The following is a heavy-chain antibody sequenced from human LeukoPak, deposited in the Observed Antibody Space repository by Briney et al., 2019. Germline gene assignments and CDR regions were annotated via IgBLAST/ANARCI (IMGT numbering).Heavy chain of an antibody. Sequence: GGSLRLSCAASGLIFSDYWMTWVRQAPGKGLEWVANINQDGSEIYYVDSVEGRFSISRDNAKKSLYLQMNSLRAEDTAMYYCARHRLTKAVPGPRKDFDYWGQGTLVTVSS. CDR3: ARHRLTKAVPGPRKDFDY. CDR1: GLIFSDYW. J-gene: IGHJ4*02. CDR2: INQDGSEI. D-gene: IGHD6-19*01. V-gene: IGHV3-7*05.